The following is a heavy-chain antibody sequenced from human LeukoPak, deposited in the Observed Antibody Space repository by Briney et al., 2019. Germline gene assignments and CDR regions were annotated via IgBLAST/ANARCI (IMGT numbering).Heavy chain of an antibody. CDR1: GFTFDDYA. V-gene: IGHV3-9*03. CDR2: ISWNSGSI. D-gene: IGHD4-23*01. Sequence: GGSLRLSCAASGFTFDDYAMHWVRQAPGKGLEWVSGISWNSGSIGYADSVKGRFTISRDNAKNSLYLQMNSLRAEDMALYYCAKGYGGNSGNAFDIWGQGTMVTVSS. CDR3: AKGYGGNSGNAFDI. J-gene: IGHJ3*02.